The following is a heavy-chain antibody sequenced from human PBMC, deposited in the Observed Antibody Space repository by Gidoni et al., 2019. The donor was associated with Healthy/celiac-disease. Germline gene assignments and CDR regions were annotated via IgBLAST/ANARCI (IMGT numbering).Heavy chain of an antibody. Sequence: QVQLQQWGAGLLKPSATLSLTCAAYGGSFSGYYWSWIRQPPGKGVEWLGEIKDSGSTNYNPSLKSRVTISGDKSKNQLYLKMSSVTAADTAVYYCARGPGWNDLDYWGQGTLVTVSS. D-gene: IGHD1-1*01. CDR3: ARGPGWNDLDY. CDR1: GGSFSGYY. J-gene: IGHJ4*02. CDR2: IKDSGST. V-gene: IGHV4-34*01.